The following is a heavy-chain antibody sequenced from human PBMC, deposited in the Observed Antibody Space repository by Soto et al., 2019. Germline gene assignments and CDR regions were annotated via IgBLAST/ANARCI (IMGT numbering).Heavy chain of an antibody. D-gene: IGHD3-10*01. Sequence: EVQLLESGGGLVQPGGSLRLSCAASGFTFSSYAMSWVRQAPGKGLEWVSAISGSGGSTYYEDSVKGRFTISRDNSKNTLDPKMNSLRAEDTAVYYGAKDGLGFGALPYSDYWGQGTLVTVSS. CDR1: GFTFSSYA. V-gene: IGHV3-23*01. J-gene: IGHJ4*02. CDR2: ISGSGGST. CDR3: AKDGLGFGALPYSDY.